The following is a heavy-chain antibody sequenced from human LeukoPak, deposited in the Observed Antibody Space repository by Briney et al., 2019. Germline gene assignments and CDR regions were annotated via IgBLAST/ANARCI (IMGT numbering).Heavy chain of an antibody. Sequence: SETLSLTCAVSGGSISSGGYSWSWIRQPPGKGLEWIGYIYHSGSTYYNPSLKSRVTISVDRSKNQFSLKLSSVTAADTAMYYCARAPRTKGWYEGVYFDYWGQGTLVTVSS. D-gene: IGHD6-19*01. V-gene: IGHV4-30-2*01. CDR3: ARAPRTKGWYEGVYFDY. CDR1: GGSISSGGYS. J-gene: IGHJ4*02. CDR2: IYHSGST.